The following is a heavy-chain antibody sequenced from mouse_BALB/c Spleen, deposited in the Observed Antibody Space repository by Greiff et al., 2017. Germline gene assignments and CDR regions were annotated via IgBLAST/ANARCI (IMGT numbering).Heavy chain of an antibody. CDR2: ISYSGST. V-gene: IGHV3-8*02. Sequence: EVQLHQSGPSLVKPSQTLSLTCSVTGDSITSGYWNWIRKFPGNKLEYMGYISYSGSTYYNPSLKSRISITRDTSKNQYYLQLNSVTTEDTATYYCARLPIYDGYYDAMDYWGQGTSVTVSS. CDR3: ARLPIYDGYYDAMDY. J-gene: IGHJ4*01. CDR1: GDSITSGY. D-gene: IGHD2-3*01.